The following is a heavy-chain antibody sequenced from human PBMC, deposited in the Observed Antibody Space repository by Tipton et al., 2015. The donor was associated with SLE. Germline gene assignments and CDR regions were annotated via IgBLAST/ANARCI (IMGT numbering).Heavy chain of an antibody. CDR1: GFSVTNNY. CDR3: AGGTGAYFDH. D-gene: IGHD3-16*01. CDR2: IYVPGDI. V-gene: IGHV3-66*03. Sequence: SLRLSCAASGFSVTNNYMSWVRQAPGKGLEWVSVIYVPGDIYYADAVKGRFTISRDNSKNTLYLQMNRLRVEDTAVYYCAGGTGAYFDHWGQGTLVTVSS. J-gene: IGHJ4*02.